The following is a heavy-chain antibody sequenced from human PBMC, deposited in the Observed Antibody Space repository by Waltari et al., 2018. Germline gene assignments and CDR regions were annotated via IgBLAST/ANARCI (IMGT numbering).Heavy chain of an antibody. D-gene: IGHD2-21*02. CDR2: ILPNGST. CDR3: ARGGDCGGDCVLGY. J-gene: IGHJ4*02. V-gene: IGHV4-34*02. Sequence: QVQVQQWGAGLLKPSETLSLTCVVSGGSFSGYYWTWLRQSPEQGLEWIGEILPNGSTYYNPSLKSRVTMSVDTFNNQFSLTLNSVNAADTAIYYCARGGDCGGDCVLGYWGQGTLVTVSS. CDR1: GGSFSGYY.